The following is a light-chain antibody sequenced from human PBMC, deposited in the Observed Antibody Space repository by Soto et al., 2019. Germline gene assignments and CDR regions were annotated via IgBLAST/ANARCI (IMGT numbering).Light chain of an antibody. CDR2: DAF. CDR3: QQYDTFPVT. CDR1: QDINSY. Sequence: DIQMTQSPSSLSASVGDRVTITCQASQDINSYLSWYQQRPGKAPKLLIYDAFTLETGVPSRFSGSGSGTDFIFTISSLQPEDFTTYYCQQYDTFPVTFGQGGRLEI. J-gene: IGKJ5*01. V-gene: IGKV1-33*01.